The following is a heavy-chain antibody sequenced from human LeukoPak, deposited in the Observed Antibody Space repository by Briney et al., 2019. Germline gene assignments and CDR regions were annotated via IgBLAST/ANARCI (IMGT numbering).Heavy chain of an antibody. CDR2: ISRRSSYI. CDR1: GFTFSSYS. V-gene: IGHV3-21*01. D-gene: IGHD6-19*01. CDR3: ARNSEWLVVGYYYYYMDV. Sequence: GGSLRLSCAASGFTFSSYSMNWVRQAPGKGLEWVSSISRRSSYIYYADSVKGRFTISRDNAKNSLYLQMNSLRAEDTAVYYCARNSEWLVVGYYYYYMDVWGKGTTVTVSS. J-gene: IGHJ6*03.